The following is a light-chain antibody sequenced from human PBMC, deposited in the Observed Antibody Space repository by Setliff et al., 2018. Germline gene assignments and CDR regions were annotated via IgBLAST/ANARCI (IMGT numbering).Light chain of an antibody. Sequence: QSALTQPPSVSGAPGQRVTISCTGSSSNIGAGYDVHWYQQPPGTVPKLLIYGNSNRPSGVPDRFSGSKSGTSASLAITGLQAEDEADYYCQSYDSSLSGWVFGGGTKVTVL. J-gene: IGLJ3*02. CDR3: QSYDSSLSGWV. CDR2: GNS. V-gene: IGLV1-40*01. CDR1: SSNIGAGYD.